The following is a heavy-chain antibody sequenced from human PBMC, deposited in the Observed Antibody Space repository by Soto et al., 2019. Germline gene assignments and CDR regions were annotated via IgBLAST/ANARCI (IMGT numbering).Heavy chain of an antibody. V-gene: IGHV3-30*18. D-gene: IGHD6-6*01. CDR2: ISNNGINK. CDR3: EKVIKADSTSYNFYYHSGLDF. CDR1: GFTFRTYG. J-gene: IGHJ6*02. Sequence: QVQLVESGGGAVQHGRSLRLSCAASGFTFRTYGMHWVRQAPGKGLEWLAVISNNGINKYYADSVKGRFTISRDNSKDTLLLQMNRLRGEDTAIYYCEKVIKADSTSYNFYYHSGLDFWGQVTKVTV.